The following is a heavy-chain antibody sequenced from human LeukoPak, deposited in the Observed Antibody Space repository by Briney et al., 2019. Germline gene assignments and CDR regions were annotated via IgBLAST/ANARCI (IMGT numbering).Heavy chain of an antibody. Sequence: GGSLRLSCAASGFTFSNYWMSWVRQAPGKGLEWVANIKQAGSEKYYVDSVKGRFTISRDNAKNTLYLQMNSLRAEDTAVYYCARGGGTGEFDYWGQGTLVTVSS. CDR3: ARGGGTGEFDY. CDR2: IKQAGSEK. D-gene: IGHD3-10*01. J-gene: IGHJ4*02. V-gene: IGHV3-7*01. CDR1: GFTFSNYW.